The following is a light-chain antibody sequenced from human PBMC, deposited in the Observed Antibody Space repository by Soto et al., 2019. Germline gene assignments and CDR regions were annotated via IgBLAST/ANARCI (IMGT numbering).Light chain of an antibody. V-gene: IGKV3-20*01. Sequence: EIVLTQSPGTVSLSPGERATLSGRASQSVTSSYLAWYQQKPGQAPRLLIYGVSSRATGIPDRFSGSGAGTDFTLTSRLEPEDFAVYYCQQYGDSPLTFGGGTKVDIK. J-gene: IGKJ4*01. CDR2: GVS. CDR1: QSVTSSY. CDR3: QQYGDSPLT.